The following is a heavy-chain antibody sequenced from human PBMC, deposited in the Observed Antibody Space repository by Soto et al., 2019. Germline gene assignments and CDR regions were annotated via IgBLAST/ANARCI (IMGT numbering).Heavy chain of an antibody. J-gene: IGHJ4*02. CDR2: IYYSGTT. Sequence: SETLSLACSVSEGSSSNSDNYWSWIRQPPGKGLEWIGYIYYSGTTYYSTSLKSRVTISVDTSKSNFSLKLTSATAADTAVYYCARATVITLRIDSWGQGSQVT. CDR1: EGSSSNSDNY. D-gene: IGHD4-17*01. CDR3: ARATVITLRIDS. V-gene: IGHV4-30-4*01.